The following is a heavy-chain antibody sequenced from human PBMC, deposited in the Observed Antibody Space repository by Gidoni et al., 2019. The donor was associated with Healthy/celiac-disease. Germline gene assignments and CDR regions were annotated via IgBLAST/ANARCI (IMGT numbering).Heavy chain of an antibody. J-gene: IGHJ5*02. Sequence: QPPGKGLEWIGYIYYSGSTNYNPSLKSRVTISVDTSKNQFSLKLSSVTAADTAVYYCARVVGSSWNDNWFDPWGQGTLVTVSS. CDR2: IYYSGST. V-gene: IGHV4-59*01. CDR3: ARVVGSSWNDNWFDP. D-gene: IGHD6-13*01.